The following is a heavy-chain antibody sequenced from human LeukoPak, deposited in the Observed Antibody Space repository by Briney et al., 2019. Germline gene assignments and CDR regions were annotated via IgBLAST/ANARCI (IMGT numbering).Heavy chain of an antibody. J-gene: IGHJ4*02. CDR3: ARGLTVRYFDY. D-gene: IGHD4-11*01. Sequence: SEALSLTCTVSGGSISSGGYYWSWIRQHPGKGLEWIGYIYYSGSTYYNPSLKSRVTISVDTSKNQFSLKLSSVTAADTAVYYCARGLTVRYFDYWGQGTLVTVSS. CDR2: IYYSGST. V-gene: IGHV4-31*03. CDR1: GGSISSGGYY.